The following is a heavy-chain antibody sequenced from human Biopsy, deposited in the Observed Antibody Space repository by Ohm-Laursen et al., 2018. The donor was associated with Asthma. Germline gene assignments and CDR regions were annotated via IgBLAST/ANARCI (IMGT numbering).Heavy chain of an antibody. Sequence: SLRLSCTASGFPFSDYYMTWIRQAPGKGLEWVSSISSSGSTTYPAESVEGRFTISRGNAQKSLFLQMGSLRAEDTAIYYCARVFESSEWGPFYHFGLDVWGQGTTVAVSS. CDR3: ARVFESSEWGPFYHFGLDV. CDR1: GFPFSDYY. J-gene: IGHJ6*02. CDR2: ISSSGSTT. D-gene: IGHD6-25*01. V-gene: IGHV3-11*01.